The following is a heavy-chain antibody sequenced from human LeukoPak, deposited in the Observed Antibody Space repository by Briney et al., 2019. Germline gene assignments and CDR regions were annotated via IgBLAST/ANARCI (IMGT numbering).Heavy chain of an antibody. V-gene: IGHV1-8*01. D-gene: IGHD1-26*01. CDR3: AREVGIRGHFDY. Sequence: ASVKVSCKASGYTFTSYDINWVRQATGQGLEWMGWMNPNSGNTGYAQKFQGGVTMTRDTSTSTVYMELSSLRSEDTAVYYCAREVGIRGHFDYWGRGTPVTVSS. J-gene: IGHJ4*02. CDR2: MNPNSGNT. CDR1: GYTFTSYD.